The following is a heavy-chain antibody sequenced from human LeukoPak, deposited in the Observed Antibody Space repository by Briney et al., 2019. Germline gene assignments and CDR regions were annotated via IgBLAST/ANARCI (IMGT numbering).Heavy chain of an antibody. V-gene: IGHV5-51*01. CDR2: IYPGDSDT. D-gene: IGHD5-18*01. CDR3: ARHLPAMMTGYYFDY. Sequence: GESLKISCKGSGYSFTSYWIGWVRQMPGKGLEWMGIIYPGDSDTRYSPSFQGQVTISADKSIGTAYLQWSSLKASDTAMYYCARHLPAMMTGYYFDYWGQGTLVTVST. CDR1: GYSFTSYW. J-gene: IGHJ4*02.